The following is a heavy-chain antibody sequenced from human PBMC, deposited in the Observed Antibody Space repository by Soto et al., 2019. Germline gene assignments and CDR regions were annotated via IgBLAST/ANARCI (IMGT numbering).Heavy chain of an antibody. J-gene: IGHJ5*02. Sequence: SVKVSCKASGGTFSSYAISWVRQAPGQGLEWMGGIIPIFGTANYAQKFQGRVTITADESTSTAYMELRSLRSEDTAVYYCARDSNDSSGYYPLLSGLDPCGQELLVTLST. CDR2: IIPIFGTA. V-gene: IGHV1-69*13. CDR3: ARDSNDSSGYYPLLSGLDP. CDR1: GGTFSSYA. D-gene: IGHD3-22*01.